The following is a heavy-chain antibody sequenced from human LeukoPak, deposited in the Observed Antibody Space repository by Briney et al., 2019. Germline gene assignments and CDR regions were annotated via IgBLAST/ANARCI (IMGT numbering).Heavy chain of an antibody. CDR1: GFTFSSYS. J-gene: IGHJ5*02. CDR3: ARANLGATSRNWFDP. D-gene: IGHD1-26*01. Sequence: GGSLRLSCAASGFTFSSYSMNWVRQAPGKGLEWVSSISSSSSYIYYTDSVKGRFTISRDNAKNSLYLQMNSLRAEDTAVYYCARANLGATSRNWFDPWGQGTLVTVSS. CDR2: ISSSSSYI. V-gene: IGHV3-21*01.